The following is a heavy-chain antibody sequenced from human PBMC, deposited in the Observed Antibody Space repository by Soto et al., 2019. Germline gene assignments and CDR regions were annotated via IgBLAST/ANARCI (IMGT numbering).Heavy chain of an antibody. CDR2: IYSSGST. CDR3: ARDRQYLGLDY. Sequence: QVQLQESGPGLVKPSETLSLTCTVFGASISGFYWSWIRQPPGKGLEWLGHIYSSGSTNYNPSLKSRVTISVDTSKNQFSLKLSSVTAADTAVYYCARDRQYLGLDYWGQGTLVTVSS. D-gene: IGHD4-4*01. CDR1: GASISGFY. J-gene: IGHJ4*02. V-gene: IGHV4-59*01.